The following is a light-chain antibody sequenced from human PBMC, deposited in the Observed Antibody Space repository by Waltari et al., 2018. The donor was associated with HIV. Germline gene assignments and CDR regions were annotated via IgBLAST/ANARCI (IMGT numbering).Light chain of an antibody. Sequence: SYELTQPPSVSVSPGQTARITRSGAALPKKNAYWYQQKSGQAPVLVIYEDNKRPSGIPERFSGSSSGTMATLTISGAQVEDEADYYCYSTDSSINNRGVFGTGTKVTVL. CDR3: YSTDSSINNRGV. V-gene: IGLV3-10*01. CDR2: EDN. CDR1: ALPKKN. J-gene: IGLJ1*01.